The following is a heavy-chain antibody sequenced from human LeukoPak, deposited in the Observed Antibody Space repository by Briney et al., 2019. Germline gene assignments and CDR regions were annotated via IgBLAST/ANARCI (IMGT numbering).Heavy chain of an antibody. V-gene: IGHV1-46*01. Sequence: GASVEVSCKASGYTFTNYHLHWVRQAPGQGLEWMGIINPSGGSTSYAQKFQDRVTMTRDTSTSTVYMELNSLRPEDTAVYYCARATWYGGNPSGAFYIWVQGTMVTVSS. D-gene: IGHD4/OR15-4a*01. CDR1: GYTFTNYH. J-gene: IGHJ3*02. CDR2: INPSGGST. CDR3: ARATWYGGNPSGAFYI.